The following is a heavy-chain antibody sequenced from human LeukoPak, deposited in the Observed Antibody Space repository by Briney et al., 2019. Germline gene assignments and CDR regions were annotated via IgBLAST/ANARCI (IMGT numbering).Heavy chain of an antibody. V-gene: IGHV3-23*01. CDR2: ISGSGGST. J-gene: IGHJ6*02. CDR1: GFTFSSYA. Sequence: GGSLRLSCAASGFTFSSYAMSWVRQAPGKGLEWVSAISGSGGSTYYADSVKGRFTISRDNSKNTLYLQMNSLRAEDTAVYYCAKDLVAADEELLGGMDVWGQGTTVTVSS. D-gene: IGHD1-26*01. CDR3: AKDLVAADEELLGGMDV.